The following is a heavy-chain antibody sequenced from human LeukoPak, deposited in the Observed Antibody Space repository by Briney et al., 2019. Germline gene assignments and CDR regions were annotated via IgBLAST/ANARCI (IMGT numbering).Heavy chain of an antibody. Sequence: GGSLRLSCAASGFIFSSYGMHWVRQAPGKGLEWVAFIRYDGSNKYYADSVKGQFTISRDNSKNTLYLQMNSLRAEDTAVYYCAKPMSGYDLSAFDIWGQGTMVTVSS. CDR3: AKPMSGYDLSAFDI. CDR2: IRYDGSNK. CDR1: GFIFSSYG. J-gene: IGHJ3*02. V-gene: IGHV3-30*02. D-gene: IGHD5-12*01.